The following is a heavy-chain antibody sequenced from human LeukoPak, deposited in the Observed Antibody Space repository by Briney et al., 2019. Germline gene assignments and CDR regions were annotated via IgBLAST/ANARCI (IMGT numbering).Heavy chain of an antibody. D-gene: IGHD1-26*01. CDR2: IYDSGTI. CDR3: ATDSVGDTTAFDY. J-gene: IGHJ4*02. CDR1: GGSISSSSYY. V-gene: IGHV4-39*01. Sequence: SETLSLTCTVSGGSISSSSYYWGWIRQPPGKELEWIGNIYDSGTIYYNPSLKSRVTISVDTSKNQVSLKLSSVTAADTAVYYCATDSVGDTTAFDYWGQGTLVTVSS.